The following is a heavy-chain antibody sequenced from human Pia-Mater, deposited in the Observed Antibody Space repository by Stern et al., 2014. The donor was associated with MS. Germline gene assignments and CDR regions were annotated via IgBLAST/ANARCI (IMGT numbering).Heavy chain of an antibody. CDR1: GGTFNVYA. D-gene: IGHD3-9*01. V-gene: IGHV1-69*01. CDR3: ARDGRHTDNYGLDV. CDR2: SIPIFGTA. J-gene: IGHJ6*02. Sequence: QVQLVQSGAEVKKPGSSVKVSCKASGGTFNVYAINWLRQAPGQGLEWMGGSIPIFGTANCAQKFQGRVTITADESTRTSSMQLSSLRYDGTAVYYCARDGRHTDNYGLDVWGQGTTVTVSS.